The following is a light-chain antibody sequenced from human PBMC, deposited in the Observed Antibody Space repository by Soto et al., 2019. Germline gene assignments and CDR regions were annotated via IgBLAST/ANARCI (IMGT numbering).Light chain of an antibody. CDR1: SSDVGGYNY. J-gene: IGLJ1*01. V-gene: IGLV2-14*01. Sequence: QSVLTQPASVSGSPGQSITISCTGTSSDVGGYNYVSWYQKHPGKAPKVMIYEVSNRPSGVSNRFSGSKSGNTASLTISGLQAEDEADYYCSSYTFSSTYAFGTGTKVTVL. CDR3: SSYTFSSTYA. CDR2: EVS.